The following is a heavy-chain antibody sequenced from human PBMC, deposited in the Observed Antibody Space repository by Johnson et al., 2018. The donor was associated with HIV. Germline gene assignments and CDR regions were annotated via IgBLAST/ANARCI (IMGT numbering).Heavy chain of an antibody. Sequence: VQLVESGGGLVQPGGSLRLSCVASGFTVRSNYMSWVRQAPGKGLEWVSVIYSGGRSYYADSVKGRFTVSRDNYKNTLYLQMNSLRGEDTAVYYCAKVHSSSSNGFDIWGQGTMVTVSS. CDR3: AKVHSSSSNGFDI. J-gene: IGHJ3*02. CDR1: GFTVRSNY. CDR2: IYSGGRS. V-gene: IGHV3-66*01. D-gene: IGHD6-6*01.